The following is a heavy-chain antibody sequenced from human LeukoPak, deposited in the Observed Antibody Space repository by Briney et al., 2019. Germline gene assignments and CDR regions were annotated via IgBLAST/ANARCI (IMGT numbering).Heavy chain of an antibody. Sequence: GASVKVSCKASGYTFTGYYMHWVRQAPGQGLEWMGWINPNSGGTNYAQKFQGRVTMTRDTSISTAYMELSRLRSDDTAVYYCARESIVGANRRAFDIWGQGTMVTVSS. J-gene: IGHJ3*02. CDR2: INPNSGGT. V-gene: IGHV1-2*02. CDR1: GYTFTGYY. D-gene: IGHD1-26*01. CDR3: ARESIVGANRRAFDI.